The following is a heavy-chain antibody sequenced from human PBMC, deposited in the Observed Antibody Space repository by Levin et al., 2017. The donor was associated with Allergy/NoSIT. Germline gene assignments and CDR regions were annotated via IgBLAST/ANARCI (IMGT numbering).Heavy chain of an antibody. J-gene: IGHJ6*02. V-gene: IGHV3-11*01. CDR1: GFTFSDYY. Sequence: LSLTCAASGFTFSDYYMSWIRQAPGKGLEWVSYISSSGSTIYYADSVKGRFTISRDNAKNSLYLQMNSLRAEDTAVYYCARVHIDYDILTGYYEEHYYYYYGMDVWGQGTTVTVSS. D-gene: IGHD3-9*01. CDR2: ISSSGSTI. CDR3: ARVHIDYDILTGYYEEHYYYYYGMDV.